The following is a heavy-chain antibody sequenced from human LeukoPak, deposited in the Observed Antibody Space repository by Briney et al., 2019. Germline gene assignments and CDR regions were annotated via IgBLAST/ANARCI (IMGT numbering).Heavy chain of an antibody. CDR3: ARGRSTGYPYYFEY. D-gene: IGHD5-12*01. J-gene: IGHJ4*02. CDR2: MNPNSGST. Sequence: ASVRVSCKASGYTFTSYDINWVRQATGQGLEWMGWMNPNSGSTGYAQKFQGRVTITRNTSISTAYMELSGLRSEDTAVYYCARGRSTGYPYYFEYWGQGTLVTVSS. CDR1: GYTFTSYD. V-gene: IGHV1-8*03.